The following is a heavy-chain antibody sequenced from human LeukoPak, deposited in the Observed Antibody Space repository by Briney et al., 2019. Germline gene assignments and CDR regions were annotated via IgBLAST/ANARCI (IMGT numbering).Heavy chain of an antibody. CDR2: INHSGST. CDR1: GGSFSGYY. Sequence: SETLSLTCAVYGGSFSGYYWRWIRQPPGKGLEWIGEINHSGSTNYNPSLKSRVTISVDTSKNQFSLKLSSVTAADTAVYYCARGLLWFGELFSRYYYGMDVWGQGTTVTVSS. V-gene: IGHV4-34*01. CDR3: ARGLLWFGELFSRYYYGMDV. D-gene: IGHD3-10*01. J-gene: IGHJ6*02.